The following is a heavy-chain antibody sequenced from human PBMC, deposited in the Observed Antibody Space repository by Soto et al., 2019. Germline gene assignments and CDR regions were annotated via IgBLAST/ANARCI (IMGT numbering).Heavy chain of an antibody. Sequence: GESLKISCKGSGYSFTSYRIGWVRQMPGKGLEWMGIIYPGDSDTRYSPSFQGQVTISADKSISTAYLQWSSLKASDTAMYYCARPMTTVTSVAPFNYWGQGTLVTVSS. J-gene: IGHJ4*02. V-gene: IGHV5-51*01. CDR3: ARPMTTVTSVAPFNY. CDR1: GYSFTSYR. D-gene: IGHD4-17*01. CDR2: IYPGDSDT.